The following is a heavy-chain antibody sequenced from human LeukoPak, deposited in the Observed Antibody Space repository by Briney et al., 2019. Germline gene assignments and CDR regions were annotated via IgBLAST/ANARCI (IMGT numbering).Heavy chain of an antibody. Sequence: PGGSLRLSRAASGFTFDDYAMHWVRQAPGKGLEWVSGISWNNDNRGYADSVKGRFTISRDNAKNSLYLQMNSLRAEDTALYYCAKDMVGSGGSGSGFDSWGQGTLVTVSS. CDR2: ISWNNDNR. D-gene: IGHD3-3*01. CDR1: GFTFDDYA. J-gene: IGHJ4*02. V-gene: IGHV3-9*01. CDR3: AKDMVGSGGSGSGFDS.